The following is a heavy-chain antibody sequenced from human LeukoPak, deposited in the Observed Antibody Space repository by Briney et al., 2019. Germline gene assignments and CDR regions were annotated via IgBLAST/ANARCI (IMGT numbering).Heavy chain of an antibody. CDR2: ISYDGSNK. CDR3: AKELGLGYSSSRSDY. J-gene: IGHJ4*02. CDR1: GFTFSSYG. Sequence: PGGSLRLSCAASGFTFSSYGMHWVRQAPGKGLEWVAVISYDGSNKYYADSVKGRFTISRDNSKNTLYLQMNSLRAEDTAVYYCAKELGLGYSSSRSDYWGQGTLVTVSS. V-gene: IGHV3-30*18. D-gene: IGHD6-13*01.